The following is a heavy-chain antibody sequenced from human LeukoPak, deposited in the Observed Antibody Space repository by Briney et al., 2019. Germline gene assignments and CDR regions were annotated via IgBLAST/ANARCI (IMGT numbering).Heavy chain of an antibody. D-gene: IGHD5-24*01. V-gene: IGHV1-69*13. CDR3: ARRMDGYNLAFDY. CDR1: GGTFSSYA. Sequence: SVKVSCKASGGTFSSYAISWARQAPGQGLEWMGGIIPIFGTANYAQKFQGRVTITADESTSTAYMELSSLRSEDTAVYYCARRMDGYNLAFDYWGQGTLVTVSS. CDR2: IIPIFGTA. J-gene: IGHJ4*02.